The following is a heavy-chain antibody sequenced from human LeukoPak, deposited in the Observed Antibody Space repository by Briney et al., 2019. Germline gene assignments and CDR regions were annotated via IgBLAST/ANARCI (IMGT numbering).Heavy chain of an antibody. V-gene: IGHV1-8*01. Sequence: ASVKVSCKASGYTFTSYDINWVRQATGQGLEWIGWMNPNSGNTGYAQKFQGRVTMTRNTSISTAYMELSSLRSEDTAVYYCARRLDYYDSSGYYPMSDYWGQGTLVTVSS. CDR3: ARRLDYYDSSGYYPMSDY. CDR2: MNPNSGNT. D-gene: IGHD3-22*01. CDR1: GYTFTSYD. J-gene: IGHJ4*02.